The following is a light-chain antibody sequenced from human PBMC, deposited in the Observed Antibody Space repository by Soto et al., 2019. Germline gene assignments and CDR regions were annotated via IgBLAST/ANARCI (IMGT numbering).Light chain of an antibody. J-gene: IGKJ1*01. V-gene: IGKV3-20*01. Sequence: EIVLTQSPGTLSLSPGERATLSCRASQSVINSYLAWYQQKPGQAPRLLMYDASNRATGIADRFSGSGSGTDFTLTISRLEPEDFAVYYCQQYGSSTWTFGQGTKVEIK. CDR1: QSVINSY. CDR2: DAS. CDR3: QQYGSSTWT.